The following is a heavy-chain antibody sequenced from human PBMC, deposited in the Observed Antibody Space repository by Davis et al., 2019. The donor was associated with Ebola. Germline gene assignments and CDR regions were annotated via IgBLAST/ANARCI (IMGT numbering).Heavy chain of an antibody. V-gene: IGHV4-4*02. CDR1: GGSISSSNW. D-gene: IGHD6-13*01. CDR2: IYHSGST. CDR3: ARLRIAAAGRYYYYYGMDV. J-gene: IGHJ6*02. Sequence: MPSETLSLTCAVSGGSISSSNWWSWVRQPPGKGLEWLGEIYHSGSTNYNPSLKSRVTISVDTSKNQFSLKLSSVTAADTAVYYCARLRIAAAGRYYYYYGMDVWGQGTTVTVSS.